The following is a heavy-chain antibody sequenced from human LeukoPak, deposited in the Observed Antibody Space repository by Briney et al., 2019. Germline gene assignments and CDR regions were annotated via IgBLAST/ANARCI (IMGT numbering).Heavy chain of an antibody. CDR3: ARAPGYCSGGSCRLIPFDY. J-gene: IGHJ4*02. CDR2: ISAYNGNT. Sequence: ASVKVSCKASGYTFTSYGISWVRQAPGQGLEWMGWISAYNGNTNYAQNLQGRVTMTTDTSTSTAYMELRSLRSDDTAVYYCARAPGYCSGGSCRLIPFDYWGQGTLVTVSS. CDR1: GYTFTSYG. D-gene: IGHD2-15*01. V-gene: IGHV1-18*01.